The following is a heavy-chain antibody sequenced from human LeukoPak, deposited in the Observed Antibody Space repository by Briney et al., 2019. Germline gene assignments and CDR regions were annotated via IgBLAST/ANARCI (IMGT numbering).Heavy chain of an antibody. CDR2: ISYDGSNK. J-gene: IGHJ4*02. V-gene: IGHV3-30*03. Sequence: PGRSLRLSCAASGFTFSSYGMHWVRQAPGKGLEWVAVISYDGSNKYYAGSVKGRFTISRDNSKNTLYLQMNSLRAEDMAVYYCARGSYFDYWGQGTLVTVSS. CDR1: GFTFSSYG. CDR3: ARGSYFDY.